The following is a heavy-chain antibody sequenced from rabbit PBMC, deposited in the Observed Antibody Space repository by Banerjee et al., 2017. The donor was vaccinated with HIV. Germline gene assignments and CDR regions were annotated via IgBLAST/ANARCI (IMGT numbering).Heavy chain of an antibody. V-gene: IGHV1S45*01. Sequence: QEQLEESGGGLVKPEGSLTLTCKASGFAFSGRDVRCWGRQAPGKGLEWIGYIYSTIHYTYYASWAKGRFTISKTSSTTVTLQMTSLTVADTATYFCARVSETSGWGEDLWGPGTLVTVS. CDR2: IYSTIHYT. CDR1: GFAFSGRDV. CDR3: ARVSETSGWGEDL. J-gene: IGHJ4*01. D-gene: IGHD4-1*01.